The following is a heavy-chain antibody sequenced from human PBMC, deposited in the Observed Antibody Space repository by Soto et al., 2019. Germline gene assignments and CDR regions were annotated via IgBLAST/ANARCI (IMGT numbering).Heavy chain of an antibody. CDR2: ISGDSGSS. CDR3: TERLSAMPVSDFFDL. V-gene: IGHV3-9*01. J-gene: IGHJ3*01. Sequence: PGGSLTLSCAASGFTLEAYSLQWVRQLPGKGLEWVAGISGDSGSSGHADSVRGRFTASRDTPKNSLFLQMSSLSPEEPALYYFTERLSAMPVSDFFDLWGQGTMVTVSS. D-gene: IGHD2-2*01. CDR1: GFTLEAYS.